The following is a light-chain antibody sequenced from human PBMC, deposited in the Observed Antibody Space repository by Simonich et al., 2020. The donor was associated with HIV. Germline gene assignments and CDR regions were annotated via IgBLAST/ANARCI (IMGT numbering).Light chain of an antibody. J-gene: IGKJ2*01. Sequence: DIVMTQSPDSLAVSLGERASINCRSGQSVLYSSNNKNYLAWYQQKPGQPPKLLIYWASTRESGVPDRFSGSGSGTVFTLTISSLQAEDVAVYYCQQYYSIPYTFGQGTKLEIK. CDR1: QSVLYSSNNKNY. V-gene: IGKV4-1*01. CDR3: QQYYSIPYT. CDR2: WAS.